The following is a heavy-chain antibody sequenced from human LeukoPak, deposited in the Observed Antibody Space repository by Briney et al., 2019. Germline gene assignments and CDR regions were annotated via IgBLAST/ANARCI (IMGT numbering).Heavy chain of an antibody. CDR3: AKAGPIVVPAGQGRWYFDL. CDR1: GFTFTSNY. CDR2: INPSGGST. D-gene: IGHD2-2*01. V-gene: IGHV1-46*01. J-gene: IGHJ2*01. Sequence: GGSLRLSCAASGFTFTSNYMHWVRQAPGQGLEWMGIINPSGGSTSYAQKFQGRVTMTRDTSTSTVYMELSSLRAEDTAVYYCAKAGPIVVPAGQGRWYFDLWGRGTLVTVSS.